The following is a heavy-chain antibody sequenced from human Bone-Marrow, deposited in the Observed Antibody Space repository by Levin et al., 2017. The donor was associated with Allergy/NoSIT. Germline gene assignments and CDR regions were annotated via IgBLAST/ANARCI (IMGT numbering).Heavy chain of an antibody. V-gene: IGHV1-18*01. J-gene: IGHJ6*02. CDR2: INTDSGDT. CDR1: GYIFTGHG. D-gene: IGHD3-16*01. CDR3: AREDPLDRDDDDYVAANYYGMDV. Sequence: GGSLRLSCKASGYIFTGHGISWVRQAPGQGLEWMGWINTDSGDTRYAQKVQGRVTMTTDTSTSTAYMELRSLRSDDTAIYYCAREDPLDRDDDDYVAANYYGMDVWGQGTTVTVSS.